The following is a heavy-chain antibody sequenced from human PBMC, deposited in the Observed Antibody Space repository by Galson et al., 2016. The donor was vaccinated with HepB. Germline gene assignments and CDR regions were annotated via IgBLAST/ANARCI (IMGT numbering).Heavy chain of an antibody. CDR2: IRNKAYGGTT. Sequence: SLRLSCAASGFTFGDYAMSWFRQAPGKGLEWVGFIRNKAYGGTTEYAASAKGRFTISRDDSKGIACVQMNSLKPEDTAVYYCARDRAAAGTVGRYYYYGIDVWGQGTTVTGSS. V-gene: IGHV3-49*03. D-gene: IGHD6-13*01. CDR3: ARDRAAAGTVGRYYYYGIDV. J-gene: IGHJ6*02. CDR1: GFTFGDYA.